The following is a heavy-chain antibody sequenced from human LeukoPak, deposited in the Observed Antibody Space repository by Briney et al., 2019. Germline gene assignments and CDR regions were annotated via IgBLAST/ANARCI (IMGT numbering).Heavy chain of an antibody. D-gene: IGHD2-15*01. CDR3: AKVVVAATNAAYYGMDV. CDR2: ISYDESDK. V-gene: IGHV3-30*18. Sequence: PGRSLRLSCAASGFTFSNYGMHWVRQAPGKGLEWVAVISYDESDKYYADSVKGRFTISRDNSKNTLYLQMNSLRPEDTAVYYCAKVVVAATNAAYYGMDVWGQGTTVTVSS. CDR1: GFTFSNYG. J-gene: IGHJ6*02.